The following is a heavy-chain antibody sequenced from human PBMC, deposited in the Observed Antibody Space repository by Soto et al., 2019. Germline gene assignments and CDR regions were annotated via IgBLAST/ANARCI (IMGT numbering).Heavy chain of an antibody. CDR1: GYTFSRYG. Sequence: QGQLVQSGPEVKKPGASVKVSCKASGYTFSRYGISWVRQAPGQGLEWMGWVSGYNGDTKYAQKVQGRVTMTIDTSTYTAYMELRCLTSDDTAIYYCAKNGQPPYYYYGMDVWGQGTTVTVSS. J-gene: IGHJ6*02. CDR3: AKNGQPPYYYYGMDV. CDR2: VSGYNGDT. D-gene: IGHD2-8*01. V-gene: IGHV1-18*01.